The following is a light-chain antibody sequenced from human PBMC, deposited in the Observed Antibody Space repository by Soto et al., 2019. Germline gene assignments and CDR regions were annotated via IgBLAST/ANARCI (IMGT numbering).Light chain of an antibody. V-gene: IGKV1-5*01. CDR1: QTINNW. Sequence: DIQMTQSPSTLSASIGDRVTITCRASQTINNWLAWYQQKPGKAPNLLIYHASNLETRDPSRFSGSAFGTEFTLTIRSLQPDDFATYYCQHYNSYPWTFGQGTKVEIK. CDR2: HAS. CDR3: QHYNSYPWT. J-gene: IGKJ1*01.